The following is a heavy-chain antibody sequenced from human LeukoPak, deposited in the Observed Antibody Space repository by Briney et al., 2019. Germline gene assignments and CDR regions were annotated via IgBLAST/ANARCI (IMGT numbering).Heavy chain of an antibody. D-gene: IGHD1-26*01. Sequence: GGSLRLSCAASGFTFSSYAMHWVRQAPGKGLEWVAVISYDGSNKYYADSVKGRFTISRDNSKNTLYLQMNRLRAEDTAVYYCARGTPYSGSYGFDYWGQGTLVTVSS. J-gene: IGHJ4*02. CDR2: ISYDGSNK. CDR3: ARGTPYSGSYGFDY. V-gene: IGHV3-30-3*01. CDR1: GFTFSSYA.